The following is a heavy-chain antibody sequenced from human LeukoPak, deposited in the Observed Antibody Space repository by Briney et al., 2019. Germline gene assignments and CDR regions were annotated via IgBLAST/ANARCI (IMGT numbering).Heavy chain of an antibody. Sequence: ASVKVSCKASEGTFNSYAISWVRQAPGQGLEWMGGIIPIFGTANYAQKFQGRVTITADVSTSTAYMELSSLRSEDTAVYYCARVSSAELYYYYGMGVWGQGTTVTVSS. J-gene: IGHJ6*02. V-gene: IGHV1-69*13. CDR3: ARVSSAELYYYYGMGV. CDR2: IIPIFGTA. CDR1: EGTFNSYA. D-gene: IGHD6-25*01.